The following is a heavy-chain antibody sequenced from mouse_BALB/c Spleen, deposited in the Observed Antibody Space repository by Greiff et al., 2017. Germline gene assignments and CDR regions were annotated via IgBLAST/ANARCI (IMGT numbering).Heavy chain of an antibody. CDR2: ISSGSSTI. CDR1: GFTFSSFG. D-gene: IGHD1-1*01. V-gene: IGHV5-17*02. CDR3: AKSHYGRDYYAMDY. J-gene: IGHJ4*01. Sequence: EVKVEESGGGLVQPGGSRKLSCAASGFTFSSFGMHWVRQAPEKGLEWVAYISSGSSTIYYADTVKGRFTISRDNPKNTLFLQMTSLRSEDTAMYYCAKSHYGRDYYAMDYWGQGTSVTVSS.